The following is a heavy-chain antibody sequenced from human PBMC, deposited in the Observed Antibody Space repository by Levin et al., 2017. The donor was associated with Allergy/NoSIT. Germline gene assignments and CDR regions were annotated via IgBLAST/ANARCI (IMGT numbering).Heavy chain of an antibody. CDR3: ATRITMIVVVINWYFDL. CDR2: ISSSGSTI. CDR1: GFTFSDYY. Sequence: GESLKISCAASGFTFSDYYMSWIRQAPGKGLEWVSYISSSGSTIYYADSVKGRFTISRDNAKNSLYLQMNSLRAEDTAVYYCATRITMIVVVINWYFDLWGRGTLVTVSS. J-gene: IGHJ2*01. D-gene: IGHD3-22*01. V-gene: IGHV3-11*01.